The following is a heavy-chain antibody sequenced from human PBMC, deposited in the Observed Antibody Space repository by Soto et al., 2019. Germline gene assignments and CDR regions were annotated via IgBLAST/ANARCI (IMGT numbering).Heavy chain of an antibody. D-gene: IGHD6-19*01. Sequence: EVQVLQSGGGLVQPGGSLRLSCAASGFTFHSHAMSWVRLAPGKGLEWISSITGNGLNSYYANSVKGRFTISRDNSKNTVYLQMNGLGAEDTAVYYCTKAFIAVAVPDYWGQATLVTVSS. V-gene: IGHV3-23*01. CDR3: TKAFIAVAVPDY. J-gene: IGHJ4*02. CDR1: GFTFHSHA. CDR2: ITGNGLNS.